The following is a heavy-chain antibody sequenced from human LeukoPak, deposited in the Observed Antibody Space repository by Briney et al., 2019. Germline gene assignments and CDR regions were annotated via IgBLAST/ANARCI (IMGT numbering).Heavy chain of an antibody. CDR2: ISFSSRTV. J-gene: IGHJ4*02. CDR1: GFDFKTYS. Sequence: GGSLRLSCVASGFDFKTYSMNWVRQAPGKGLEWISHISFSSRTVYYTDSVKGRFTISRDNAKNSLYLQMNSLRAEDTAVYYCARAGDYGDPGSFYFDYWGQGTLVTVSS. V-gene: IGHV3-48*04. D-gene: IGHD4-17*01. CDR3: ARAGDYGDPGSFYFDY.